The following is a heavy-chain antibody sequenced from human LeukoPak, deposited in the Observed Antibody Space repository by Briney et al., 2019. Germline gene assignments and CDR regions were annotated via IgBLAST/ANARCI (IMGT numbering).Heavy chain of an antibody. D-gene: IGHD6-19*01. Sequence: GESLKISCKGSGYSTTDYWIGWVRQMPGKGLEWMGLIYPGKSDTTYSPSFQGQVIISVDRSINTAYLEWSSLRASDTAMYYCAVSSNHFGGDYWGQGTLVTVSS. CDR1: GYSTTDYW. J-gene: IGHJ4*02. V-gene: IGHV5-51*01. CDR2: IYPGKSDT. CDR3: AVSSNHFGGDY.